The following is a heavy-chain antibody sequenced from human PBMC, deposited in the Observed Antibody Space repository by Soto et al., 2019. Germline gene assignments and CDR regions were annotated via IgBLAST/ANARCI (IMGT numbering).Heavy chain of an antibody. Sequence: TGGSLRLSCAASGFTFSSYSMNWVRQTPGKGLEWVSSISSSSSYIYYADSVKGRFTISRDNAKNSLYLQMNSLRAEDTAVYYCARKGGPDSSGYYYAPFDYWGQGTLVTVS. J-gene: IGHJ4*02. CDR1: GFTFSSYS. D-gene: IGHD3-22*01. V-gene: IGHV3-21*01. CDR2: ISSSSSYI. CDR3: ARKGGPDSSGYYYAPFDY.